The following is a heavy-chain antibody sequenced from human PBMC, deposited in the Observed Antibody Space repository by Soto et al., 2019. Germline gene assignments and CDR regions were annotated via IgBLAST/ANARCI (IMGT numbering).Heavy chain of an antibody. CDR3: ARGGGSGSSRRGYYYYGMDV. CDR1: GFTFSSYS. CDR2: ISSSSSTI. V-gene: IGHV3-48*02. D-gene: IGHD1-26*01. J-gene: IGHJ6*02. Sequence: PGGSLRLSCAASGFTFSSYSMNWVRQAPGKGLEWVSYISSSSSTIYYADSVKGRFTISRDNAKNSLYLQMNSLRDEDTAVYYCARGGGSGSSRRGYYYYGMDVWGQGTTVTVSS.